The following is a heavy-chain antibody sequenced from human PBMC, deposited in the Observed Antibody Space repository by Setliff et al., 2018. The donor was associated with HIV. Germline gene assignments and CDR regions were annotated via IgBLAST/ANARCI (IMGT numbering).Heavy chain of an antibody. D-gene: IGHD2-21*01. V-gene: IGHV4-59*11. CDR1: GDSIVSDDSTSSHH. Sequence: SETLSLTCRFSGDSIVSDDSTSSHHCSWIRQPPGRGLEWIGTTPYSGSTNYNPSLRSRVTISLDTSTNQFSLRLNSVTAADTAHYFCVVYFGGNGCRGLWGQGTLVTVSS. CDR2: TPYSGST. J-gene: IGHJ4*02. CDR3: VVYFGGNGCRGL.